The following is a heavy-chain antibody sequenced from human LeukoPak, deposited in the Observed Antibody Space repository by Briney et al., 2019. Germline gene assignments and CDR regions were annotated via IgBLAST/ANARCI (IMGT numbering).Heavy chain of an antibody. D-gene: IGHD4-17*01. CDR3: ARDPSRLRSGFDY. CDR1: GGIFSSYA. Sequence: ASVKVSCKASGGIFSSYAISWVRQAPGQGLEWMGGIIPIFGTANYAQKFQGRVTITADESTSTAYMELSSLRSEDTAVYYCARDPSRLRSGFDYWGQGTLVTVSS. J-gene: IGHJ4*02. CDR2: IIPIFGTA. V-gene: IGHV1-69*01.